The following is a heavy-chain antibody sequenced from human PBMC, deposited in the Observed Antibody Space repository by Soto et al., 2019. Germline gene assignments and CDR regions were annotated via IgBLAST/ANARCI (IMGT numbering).Heavy chain of an antibody. J-gene: IGHJ6*02. Sequence: ATLSLTFAVYGGSFSGYYWSWIGPPPGKGLEWIGEINHSGSTNYNPSLKSRVTISVDTSKNQFSLKLSSVTAADTAVYYCASVVPESAVRPKRYYYGMDVWAQGTTVTVS. D-gene: IGHD2-15*01. CDR3: ASVVPESAVRPKRYYYGMDV. CDR1: GGSFSGYY. CDR2: INHSGST. V-gene: IGHV4-34*01.